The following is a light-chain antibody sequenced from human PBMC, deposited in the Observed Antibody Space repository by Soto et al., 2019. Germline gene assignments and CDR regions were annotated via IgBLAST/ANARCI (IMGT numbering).Light chain of an antibody. V-gene: IGKV1-5*03. CDR1: QSLSSW. J-gene: IGKJ1*01. CDR2: EAS. CDR3: QQYNTYSWT. Sequence: DSQMAQSPSTLSSPVGDRVTRTFRASQSLSSWLAWYQQKPGKAPKLLIYEASSLESGVPSRFGGSGSGTEFTLTISSLQPDDFATYYCQQYNTYSWTFGQGTKVDI.